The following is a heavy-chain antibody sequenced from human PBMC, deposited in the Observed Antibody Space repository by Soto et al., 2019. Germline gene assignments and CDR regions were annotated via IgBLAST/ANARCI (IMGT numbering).Heavy chain of an antibody. J-gene: IGHJ4*02. D-gene: IGHD1-1*01. CDR1: GYTFTSYG. Sequence: QVHLVQSGAEVKKPGASVKVSCKASGYTFTSYGITWVRQAPGQGLEWMGWISAHNGNTDYAQKLQGRVIVTRDTPTSTAYMELRSLISDDTAVYYCARGRYGDYWGQGDLVTVSS. V-gene: IGHV1-18*01. CDR3: ARGRYGDY. CDR2: ISAHNGNT.